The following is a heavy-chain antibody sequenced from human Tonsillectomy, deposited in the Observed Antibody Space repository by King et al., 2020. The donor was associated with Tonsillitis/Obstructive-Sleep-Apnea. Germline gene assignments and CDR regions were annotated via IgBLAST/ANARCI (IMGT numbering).Heavy chain of an antibody. CDR2: ISSSSSYT. D-gene: IGHD5-12*01. CDR1: GFTFSDYY. Sequence: QLVQSGGGLVKPGGSLRLSCAASGFTFSDYYMSWIRQAPGKGLEWVSYISSSSSYTNYADSVKGRFTISRDNAKNSLYLQMNSLRAEDTAVYYCARTVRVSGYDSTLTQYYFDYWGQGTLVTVSS. J-gene: IGHJ4*02. CDR3: ARTVRVSGYDSTLTQYYFDY. V-gene: IGHV3-11*05.